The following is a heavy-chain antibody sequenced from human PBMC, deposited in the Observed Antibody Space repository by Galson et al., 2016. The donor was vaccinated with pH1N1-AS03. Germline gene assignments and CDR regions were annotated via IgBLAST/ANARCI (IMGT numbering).Heavy chain of an antibody. D-gene: IGHD3-22*01. J-gene: IGHJ4*02. CDR3: ARSHPAFGSSGYYYDY. Sequence: SVKVSCKASGYTFTGYYMHWVRQAPGQGLEWMGWINPNSGGTNYAQKFQGRVTMTRDTSISTAYMELSRLRSGDTAVDYCARSHPAFGSSGYYYDYWGQGTLVTVSS. CDR2: INPNSGGT. V-gene: IGHV1-2*02. CDR1: GYTFTGYY.